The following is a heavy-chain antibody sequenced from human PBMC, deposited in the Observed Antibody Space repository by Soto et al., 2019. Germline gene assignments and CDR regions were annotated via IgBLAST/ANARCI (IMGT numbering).Heavy chain of an antibody. CDR1: GGTFSSYA. D-gene: IGHD6-13*01. Sequence: QVQLVQSGAEVKKPGSSVKVSCKASGGTFSSYAISWVRQAPGQGLEWMGGIIPIFGTANYAQKFPGSVTITADESKSTAYMELSSLRSEDTAVYYCARSGPRKDSSSWSLPFDYWGQGTLVTVSS. J-gene: IGHJ4*02. CDR2: IIPIFGTA. V-gene: IGHV1-69*01. CDR3: ARSGPRKDSSSWSLPFDY.